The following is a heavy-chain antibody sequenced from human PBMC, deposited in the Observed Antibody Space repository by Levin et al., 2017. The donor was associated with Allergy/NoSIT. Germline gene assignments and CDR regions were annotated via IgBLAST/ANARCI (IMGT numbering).Heavy chain of an antibody. Sequence: LAGGSLRLSCAASGFTFINFAMSWVRQAPGKGLEWVSGISGSGNSAYYAESVKGRFTISRDNSKRTVYLQMNSLRAEDTAVYYCAKVAQTSGVIPTFDHWGQGTLVTVSS. CDR2: ISGSGNSA. V-gene: IGHV3-23*01. J-gene: IGHJ4*02. CDR3: AKVAQTSGVIPTFDH. CDR1: GFTFINFA. D-gene: IGHD6-19*01.